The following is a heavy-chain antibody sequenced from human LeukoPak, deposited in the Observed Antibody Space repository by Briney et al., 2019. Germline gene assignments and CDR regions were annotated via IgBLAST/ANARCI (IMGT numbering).Heavy chain of an antibody. CDR2: IYYSGST. V-gene: IGHV4-59*01. Sequence: SETLSLTCTVSGGSISSYYWSWIRQPPGKGLEWIGYIYYSGSTNYNPSLKSRVTISVDTSKNQFSLKLSSVTAADTAVYYCARHYYGSGSHAPDYWGQGTLVTVSS. D-gene: IGHD3-10*01. J-gene: IGHJ4*02. CDR1: GGSISSYY. CDR3: ARHYYGSGSHAPDY.